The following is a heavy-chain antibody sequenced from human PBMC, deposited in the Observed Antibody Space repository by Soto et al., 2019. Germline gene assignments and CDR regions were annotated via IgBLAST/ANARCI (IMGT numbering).Heavy chain of an antibody. V-gene: IGHV4-39*01. D-gene: IGHD2-21*01. J-gene: IGHJ6*02. CDR1: GGAISSYSYY. CDR2: IYYSGST. CDR3: ARHRSVYPMWGIDV. Sequence: QLQLQESVPGLVKASATLSLTRTVSGGAISSYSYYWGWIRQPPGKGLEWIGRIYYSGSTYYNPSLKSRVTISVDTSKNQFSLKVTSVTAADTALYYCARHRSVYPMWGIDVWGHAATVTVSS.